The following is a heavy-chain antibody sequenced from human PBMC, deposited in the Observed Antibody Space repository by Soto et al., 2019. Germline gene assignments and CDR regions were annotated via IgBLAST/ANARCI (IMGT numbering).Heavy chain of an antibody. V-gene: IGHV1-69*01. J-gene: IGHJ4*02. CDR2: IIPIFGTA. CDR3: ARDNLPPRYYYDSSGYVD. D-gene: IGHD3-22*01. Sequence: QVQLVQSGAEVKKPGSSVKVSCKASGGTFSSYAISWVRQAPGQGLEWMGGIIPIFGTANYAQKFQGRVTITADESTSTAYMELSSLRSEDTAVYYCARDNLPPRYYYDSSGYVDWGQGTLVTVSS. CDR1: GGTFSSYA.